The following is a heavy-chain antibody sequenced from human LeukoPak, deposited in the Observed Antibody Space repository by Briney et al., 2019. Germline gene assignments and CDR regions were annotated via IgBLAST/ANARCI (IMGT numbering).Heavy chain of an antibody. D-gene: IGHD3-10*01. CDR1: GYTFTTYH. V-gene: IGHV1-46*01. J-gene: IGHJ6*02. CDR3: AKASGKEESRGGYPYYAMDV. Sequence: GASVKVSCKTSGYTFTTYHMHWVRQAPGQGLEWMGIINPSDGRTTYAQKFQGRVAMTTDTSTRTVYMELTRLRSDDSAVFYCAKASGKEESRGGYPYYAMDVWGQGTTVTVSS. CDR2: INPSDGRT.